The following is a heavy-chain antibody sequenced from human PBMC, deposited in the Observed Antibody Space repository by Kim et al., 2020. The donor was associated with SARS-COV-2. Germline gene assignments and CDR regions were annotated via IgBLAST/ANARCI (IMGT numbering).Heavy chain of an antibody. J-gene: IGHJ4*02. D-gene: IGHD1-26*01. CDR1: GYTFTSYA. CDR3: ARDSNPWELLENYFDY. CDR2: INTNTGNP. V-gene: IGHV7-4-1*02. Sequence: ASVKVSCKASGYTFTSYAMNWVRQAPGQGLEWMGWINTNTGNPTYAQGFTGRFVFSLDTSVSTAYLQISSLKAEDTAVYYCARDSNPWELLENYFDYWGQGTLVTVSS.